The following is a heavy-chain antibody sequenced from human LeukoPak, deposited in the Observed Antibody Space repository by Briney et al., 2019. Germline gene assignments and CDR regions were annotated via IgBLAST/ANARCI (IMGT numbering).Heavy chain of an antibody. CDR2: IHASGTT. V-gene: IGHV4-4*09. Sequence: SETLSRTSTVSGGSISTYYWSWIRRPPGKGLEWIAYIHASGTTNYNPSLKSRITISVDTSKNQFSLKLSSVTAADTAVYYCAGHDAGIAARPFDNWGQGTLVTVSS. CDR3: AGHDAGIAARPFDN. J-gene: IGHJ4*02. D-gene: IGHD6-6*01. CDR1: GGSISTYY.